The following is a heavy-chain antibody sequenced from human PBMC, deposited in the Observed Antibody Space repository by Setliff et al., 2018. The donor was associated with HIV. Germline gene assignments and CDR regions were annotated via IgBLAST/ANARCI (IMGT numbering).Heavy chain of an antibody. CDR3: ARDDSIVLVPAIMRGDGFDF. Sequence: ASETLSLTCTVSGGSVGSSSYYWAWIRQPPGKGLEWIGSIYYTGNTKYNPSLESRVTFSIVTSENQFSLRLASVTAADTAIYYCARDDSIVLVPAIMRGDGFDFWGQGRMVTVSS. D-gene: IGHD2-2*01. CDR1: GGSVGSSSYY. J-gene: IGHJ3*01. V-gene: IGHV4-39*07. CDR2: IYYTGNT.